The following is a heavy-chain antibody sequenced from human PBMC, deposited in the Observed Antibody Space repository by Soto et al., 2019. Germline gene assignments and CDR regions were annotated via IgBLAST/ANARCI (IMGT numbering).Heavy chain of an antibody. Sequence: LRLSCATSGLTFTNYAMSWVRQAPGGGLECVSSMSGSSSTTYYADSVRGRFTISRDRSKNTLYLQMSSLRAEDTALYYCAKNQERELPRVIDFLGQGTLVTVSS. D-gene: IGHD1-7*01. V-gene: IGHV3-23*01. CDR3: AKNQERELPRVIDF. CDR2: MSGSSSTT. CDR1: GLTFTNYA. J-gene: IGHJ4*02.